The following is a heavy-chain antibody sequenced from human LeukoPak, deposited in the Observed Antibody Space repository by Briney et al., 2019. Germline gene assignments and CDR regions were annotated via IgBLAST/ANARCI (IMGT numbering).Heavy chain of an antibody. V-gene: IGHV1-69*06. CDR1: GGAFGSYA. J-gene: IGHJ3*02. CDR3: ARGRQYSSSLDAFDI. Sequence: SVKVSCKASGGAFGSYAISWVRQAPGQGLEWLGGIIPIFGTSNYAQRFQGRVTITADKSTGTAYMELGSLTSEDTAVYYCARGRQYSSSLDAFDIWGQGTVVTVSS. D-gene: IGHD6-6*01. CDR2: IIPIFGTS.